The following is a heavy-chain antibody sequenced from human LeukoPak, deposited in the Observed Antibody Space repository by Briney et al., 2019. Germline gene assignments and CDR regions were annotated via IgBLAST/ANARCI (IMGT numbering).Heavy chain of an antibody. D-gene: IGHD3-9*01. Sequence: SETLSLTCTVSGGSISSSSYYWGWIRQPPGTGLEWIGSIYYSGSTYYNPSLKSRVTISVDTSKNQFSLKLSSVTAADTAVYYCARGLRYFDWLLSYWFDPWGQGTLVTVSS. CDR2: IYYSGST. CDR3: ARGLRYFDWLLSYWFDP. CDR1: GGSISSSSYY. J-gene: IGHJ5*02. V-gene: IGHV4-39*07.